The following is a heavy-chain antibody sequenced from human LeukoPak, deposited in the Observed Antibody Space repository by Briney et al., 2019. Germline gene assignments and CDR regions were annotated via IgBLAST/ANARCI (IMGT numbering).Heavy chain of an antibody. CDR3: AKRGLGDREAFDI. J-gene: IGHJ3*02. CDR2: ISGSGGST. D-gene: IGHD2-21*02. Sequence: GGSLRLSCAASGFTFSSYAMSWVRQAPGKGLEWVSAISGSGGSTYYADSVEGRYTISRDNSKNTLYLQMNSLRAEDTAVYYCAKRGLGDREAFDIWGQGTMVTVSS. CDR1: GFTFSSYA. V-gene: IGHV3-23*01.